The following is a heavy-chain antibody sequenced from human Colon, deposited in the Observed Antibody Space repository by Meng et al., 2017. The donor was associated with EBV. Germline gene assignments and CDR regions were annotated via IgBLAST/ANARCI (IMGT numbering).Heavy chain of an antibody. Sequence: QVQLRESGPALVKPSETLSLTCAVNGGSLSGAYWNWIRQPPGKGLEWRGEIIHGGSPSYNPSLKSRVTISIDTSKNQLSLMLSSVTAADTAVYYCARRPTGIDYWGQGTLVTVSS. V-gene: IGHV4-34*12. CDR1: GGSLSGAY. CDR2: IIHGGSP. J-gene: IGHJ4*02. D-gene: IGHD2-8*02. CDR3: ARRPTGIDY.